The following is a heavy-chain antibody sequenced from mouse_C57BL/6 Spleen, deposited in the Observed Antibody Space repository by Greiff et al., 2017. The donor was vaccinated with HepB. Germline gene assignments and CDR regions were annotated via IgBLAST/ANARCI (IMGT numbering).Heavy chain of an antibody. CDR2: IRLKSDNYAT. CDR1: GFTFSNYW. CDR3: TGLRNAMDY. V-gene: IGHV6-3*01. Sequence: EVKLQESGGGLVQPGGSMKLSCVASGFTFSNYWMNWVRQSPEKGLEWVAQIRLKSDNYATHYAESVKGRFTISRDDSKSSVYLQMNNLRAEDTGIYYCTGLRNAMDYWGQGTSVTVSS. J-gene: IGHJ4*01. D-gene: IGHD1-1*01.